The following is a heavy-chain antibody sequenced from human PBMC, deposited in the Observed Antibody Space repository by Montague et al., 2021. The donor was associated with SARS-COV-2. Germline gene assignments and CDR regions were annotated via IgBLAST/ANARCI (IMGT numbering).Heavy chain of an antibody. J-gene: IGHJ4*02. D-gene: IGHD5-18*01. CDR2: LSGSGSSA. V-gene: IGHV3-23*01. CDR3: AKGDVDTAMAFEY. Sequence: SLLSCAASGFTFSSYAMSWVRQAPGKGLEWVSALSGSGSSAYYADSVKGRFTISRDNSKNTLYLQMNSLRAEDTAVYYCAKGDVDTAMAFEYWGQGTLVTVSS. CDR1: GFTFSSYA.